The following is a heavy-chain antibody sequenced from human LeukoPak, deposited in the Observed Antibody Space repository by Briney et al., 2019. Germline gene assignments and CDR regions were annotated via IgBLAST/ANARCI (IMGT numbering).Heavy chain of an antibody. V-gene: IGHV4-34*01. CDR1: GGSFSGYY. J-gene: IGHJ5*02. CDR3: ARRIAARPRGYWFDP. Sequence: SETLSLTCAVDGGSFSGYYWSWIRQPPGKGLEWIGEINHSGSTNYNPSLKSRVTISVDTSKNQFSLKVSSVTAADTAVYYCARRIAARPRGYWFDPWGQGTLVTVSS. D-gene: IGHD6-6*01. CDR2: INHSGST.